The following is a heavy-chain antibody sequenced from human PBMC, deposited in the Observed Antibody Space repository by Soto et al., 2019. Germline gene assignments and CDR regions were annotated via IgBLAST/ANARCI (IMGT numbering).Heavy chain of an antibody. J-gene: IGHJ6*02. CDR2: IRSKANSYAT. Sequence: PGGSLRLSCAASGFTFSGSAMHWVRQASGKGLEWVGRIRSKANSYATAYAASVKGRFTISRDDSKNTAYLQMNSLKTEDTAVYYCTRQITMVRGVIITYHYYGMDVWGQGTTVTVSS. V-gene: IGHV3-73*01. CDR3: TRQITMVRGVIITYHYYGMDV. CDR1: GFTFSGSA. D-gene: IGHD3-10*01.